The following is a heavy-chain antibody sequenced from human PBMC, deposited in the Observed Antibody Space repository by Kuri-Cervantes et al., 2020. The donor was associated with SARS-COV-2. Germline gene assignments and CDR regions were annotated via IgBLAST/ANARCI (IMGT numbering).Heavy chain of an antibody. D-gene: IGHD4-23*01. CDR2: IWYDGSNK. V-gene: IGHV3-33*01. CDR1: GFTFSSYA. Sequence: GESLKISCAASGFTFSSYAMRWVRQAPGKGLEWVAVIWYDGSNKYHADSVKGRFTISRDNSKNTLYLQMNSLRAEDTAVYYCARSLYGGTSWYYGMDVWGQGTTVTVSS. J-gene: IGHJ6*02. CDR3: ARSLYGGTSWYYGMDV.